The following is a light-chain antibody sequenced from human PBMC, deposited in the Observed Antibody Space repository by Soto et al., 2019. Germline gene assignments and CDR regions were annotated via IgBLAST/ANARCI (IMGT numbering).Light chain of an antibody. CDR2: DAS. Sequence: EIVMTQSPATLSVSPGERATLSCRASQSVSSNLAWYQQKPGQAPRLLIYDASTRATGIPARFSGSGSGTEFTLTISSLQSEDFAVYYCQQYNNWPPWTFGQGTKVGIK. V-gene: IGKV3-15*01. CDR1: QSVSSN. CDR3: QQYNNWPPWT. J-gene: IGKJ1*01.